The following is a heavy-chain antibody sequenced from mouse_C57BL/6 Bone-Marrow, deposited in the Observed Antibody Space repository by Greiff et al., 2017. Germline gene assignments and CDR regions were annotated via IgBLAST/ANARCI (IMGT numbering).Heavy chain of an antibody. CDR3: AHLPFYYGSSYFDY. D-gene: IGHD1-1*01. Sequence: VMLVESGPGLVAPSQSLSITCTVSGFSLTSYAISWVRQPPGKGLEWLGVIWTGGGTNYNSALKSRLSISKDKSKSQVFLKMNSLQTDDTARYYCAHLPFYYGSSYFDYWGQGTTLTVSS. V-gene: IGHV2-9-1*01. CDR1: GFSLTSYA. CDR2: IWTGGGT. J-gene: IGHJ2*01.